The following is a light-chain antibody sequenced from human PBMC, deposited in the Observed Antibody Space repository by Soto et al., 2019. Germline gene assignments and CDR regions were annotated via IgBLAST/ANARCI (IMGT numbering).Light chain of an antibody. CDR3: QQYGSSPTIT. J-gene: IGKJ5*01. Sequence: EIVLTQSPGTLSLSPGERATLSCRASQSVSSSYLAWYQQKPGQAPRLLIYGASSRANGIPDRFSCSWSGTDFTLTISRLEPEDFEVYYCQQYGSSPTITFGQGTRLEIK. CDR1: QSVSSSY. V-gene: IGKV3-20*01. CDR2: GAS.